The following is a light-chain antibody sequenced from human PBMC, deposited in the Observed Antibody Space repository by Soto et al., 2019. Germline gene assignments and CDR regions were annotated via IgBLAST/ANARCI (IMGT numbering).Light chain of an antibody. Sequence: EIVLTQSPATLSLSPGERATLSCRASQSVSDYLAWYQQKPGQAPRLLISDASNRATGIPVRFSGSGSGTDFTLTISSLEAEDSAVYYCQQRSNWPSITFGQGTRLEI. CDR2: DAS. V-gene: IGKV3-11*01. CDR3: QQRSNWPSIT. CDR1: QSVSDY. J-gene: IGKJ5*01.